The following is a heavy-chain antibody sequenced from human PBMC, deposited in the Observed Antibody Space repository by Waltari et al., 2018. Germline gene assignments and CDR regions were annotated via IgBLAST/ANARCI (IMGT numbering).Heavy chain of an antibody. CDR3: GTSEAVAS. Sequence: EVRVVESVVGFVLHVVSLYRPCPASGVTLSPHWVHWVRQIPGTVLVWVSGVNNDGTITRFADPVKGRFTISRDNARDAVHLQMNNLRVEDTAVYFCGTSEAVASWGQGTLVTVSS. CDR2: VNNDGTIT. V-gene: IGHV3-74*01. J-gene: IGHJ5*02. CDR1: GVTLSPHW.